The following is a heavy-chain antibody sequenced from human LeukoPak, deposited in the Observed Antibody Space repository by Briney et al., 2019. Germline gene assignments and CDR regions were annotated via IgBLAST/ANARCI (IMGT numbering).Heavy chain of an antibody. J-gene: IGHJ6*02. Sequence: PGGSLRLSCAASGFTFSSYAMHWVRQAPGKGLEWVAVISYDGSNKYYADSVKGRFTISRDNSKNTLYLQMNNLRAEDTAVYYCAKDRYYGSGSPDVWGQGTTVTVSS. CDR1: GFTFSSYA. CDR2: ISYDGSNK. D-gene: IGHD3-10*01. V-gene: IGHV3-30*04. CDR3: AKDRYYGSGSPDV.